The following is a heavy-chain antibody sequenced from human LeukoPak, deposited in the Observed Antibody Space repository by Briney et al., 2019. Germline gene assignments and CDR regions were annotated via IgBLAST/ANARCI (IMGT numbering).Heavy chain of an antibody. CDR1: GFTFSGYA. J-gene: IGHJ5*02. CDR2: ISYDESRK. D-gene: IGHD4/OR15-4a*01. CDR3: ARDQVPTIGGAAYGWFDP. Sequence: GGSPRLSCAAYGFTFSGYAVHWVRQAPGKGLEWVALISYDESRKNYADSVRGRFTISRDNSKGTVYLEMKSLTPEDTAVYYCARDQVPTIGGAAYGWFDPWGQGTLVSVSS. V-gene: IGHV3-30-3*01.